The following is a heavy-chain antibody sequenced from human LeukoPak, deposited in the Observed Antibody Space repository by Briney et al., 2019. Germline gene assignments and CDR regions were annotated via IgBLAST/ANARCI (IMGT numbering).Heavy chain of an antibody. CDR3: ARAGVAGYSDY. Sequence: GGSLRLSCVASRLTFSDYWMNWVRQAPGKGLEWVANIKENGGEKYYVDSVKGRFTISRDNAKNSLYLQMNSLRAEDTAVYYCARAGVAGYSDYWGQGTLVTVSS. V-gene: IGHV3-7*01. D-gene: IGHD6-19*01. CDR1: RLTFSDYW. J-gene: IGHJ4*02. CDR2: IKENGGEK.